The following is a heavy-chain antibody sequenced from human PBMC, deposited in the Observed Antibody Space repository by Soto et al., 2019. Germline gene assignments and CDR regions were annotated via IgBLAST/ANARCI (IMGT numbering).Heavy chain of an antibody. V-gene: IGHV3-30*18. Sequence: QVHLVESGGGVVQPGRSLRLSCAASGFTFSSHGMHWVRQAPGKGLEWVAVISYDGSNKYYADSVKGRFTISRDNSKNTLYLQMNSLRAEDTAVYYCAKTTTVTTFVFDIWGQGTMVTVSS. CDR1: GFTFSSHG. D-gene: IGHD4-17*01. CDR3: AKTTTVTTFVFDI. J-gene: IGHJ3*02. CDR2: ISYDGSNK.